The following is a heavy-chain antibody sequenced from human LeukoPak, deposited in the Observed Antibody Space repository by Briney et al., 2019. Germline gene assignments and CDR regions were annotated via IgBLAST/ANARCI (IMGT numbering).Heavy chain of an antibody. CDR3: AIVGNNGRWHATFHY. CDR2: ISWSGTS. CDR1: GGSINGYY. Sequence: SETLSLTCTVSGGSINGYYWRWIRQPPGKGLEWIGYISWSGTSNYNPSFKSRVTISVDASRNQFSLNVKSVTAADTAVYYCAIVGNNGRWHATFHYWGRGPWSPSP. D-gene: IGHD1/OR15-1a*01. J-gene: IGHJ4*02. V-gene: IGHV4-59*01.